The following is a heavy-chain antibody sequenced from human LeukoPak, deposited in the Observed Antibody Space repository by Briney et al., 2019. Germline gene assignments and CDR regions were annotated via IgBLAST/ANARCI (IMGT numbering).Heavy chain of an antibody. CDR3: ARKSRGYSGSYDY. Sequence: SETLSLTSTVSGGSISSYYWSWIRQPPGKGLEWIGYIFYGGSTDYNPSLKSRVTISVDTSKNQFSLKLRSVTAADTAVYYCARKSRGYSGSYDYWGQGTLVTVSS. V-gene: IGHV4-59*01. J-gene: IGHJ4*02. D-gene: IGHD1-26*01. CDR1: GGSISSYY. CDR2: IFYGGST.